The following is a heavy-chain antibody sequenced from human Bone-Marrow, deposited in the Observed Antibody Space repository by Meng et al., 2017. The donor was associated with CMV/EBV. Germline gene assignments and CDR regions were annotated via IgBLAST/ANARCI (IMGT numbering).Heavy chain of an antibody. J-gene: IGHJ3*02. V-gene: IGHV3-30*02. CDR3: AKEDWNEDAFDI. Sequence: GESLKIPCAASGFTFSSYGMHWVRQAPGKGLEWVAFIRYDGSNKYYADSVKGRFTISRDNSKNTLYLQMNSLRAEDTAVYYCAKEDWNEDAFDIWGQGTMVTVSS. CDR1: GFTFSSYG. CDR2: IRYDGSNK. D-gene: IGHD1-1*01.